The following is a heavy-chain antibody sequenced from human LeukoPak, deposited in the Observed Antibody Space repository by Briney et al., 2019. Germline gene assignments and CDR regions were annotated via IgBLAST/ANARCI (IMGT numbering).Heavy chain of an antibody. Sequence: PGGSLRLSCAVSGFTFSSYTMTWVRQAPGKGLKWVSTITTGDGNTYYADSVKGRFTVSRDDSKNTLYLQMSSLRAEDTAVYYCAKDGGLWVSAHWGDSWGRGTLVTVSS. D-gene: IGHD7-27*01. J-gene: IGHJ4*02. CDR3: AKDGGLWVSAHWGDS. V-gene: IGHV3-23*01. CDR2: ITTGDGNT. CDR1: GFTFSSYT.